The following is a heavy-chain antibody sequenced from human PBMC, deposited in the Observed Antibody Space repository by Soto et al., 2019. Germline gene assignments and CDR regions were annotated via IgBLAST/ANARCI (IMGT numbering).Heavy chain of an antibody. D-gene: IGHD6-13*01. J-gene: IGHJ4*02. Sequence: QVQLVESGGGVVQPGRSLRLSCAASGFTFSSYGMHWVRQAPGKGPEWVAVIWYDGSNKYYADSVKGRFTISRDNSKNTLYLQMNSLRAEDTAVYYCARDSSSSWYFRLGQTDYWGQGTLVTVSS. V-gene: IGHV3-33*01. CDR3: ARDSSSSWYFRLGQTDY. CDR2: IWYDGSNK. CDR1: GFTFSSYG.